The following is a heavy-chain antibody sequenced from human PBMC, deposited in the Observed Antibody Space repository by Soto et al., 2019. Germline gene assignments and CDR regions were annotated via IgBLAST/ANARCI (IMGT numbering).Heavy chain of an antibody. CDR3: ARFEGYCSGGSCYFKYCDY. J-gene: IGHJ4*02. D-gene: IGHD2-15*01. CDR1: GFTCDGYG. CDR2: IHWNGGST. V-gene: IGHV3-20*01. Sequence: EVQLVESGGGVVRPGGSLRLSCAASGFTCDGYGMSWVRQAPGKGLEWVSGIHWNGGSTGYADSVKGRFTISRDNAKNSLHMQMNSLRDEDTALYHGARFEGYCSGGSCYFKYCDYWGQGTLVTVSS.